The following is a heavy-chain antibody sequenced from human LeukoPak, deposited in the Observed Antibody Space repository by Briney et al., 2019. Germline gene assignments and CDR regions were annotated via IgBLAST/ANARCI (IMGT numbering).Heavy chain of an antibody. Sequence: GGSLRLSCAASGFAFSSFAMSWVRQAPGKGLEGVSVISNTGGTTYYAHSVKGRFTISRDNSKNMLYLQMNSLRAQDTAVYYCAKSNGASCFSVTGYWGQGTLVTVSS. J-gene: IGHJ4*02. V-gene: IGHV3-23*01. CDR3: AKSNGASCFSVTGY. D-gene: IGHD2-15*01. CDR2: ISNTGGTT. CDR1: GFAFSSFA.